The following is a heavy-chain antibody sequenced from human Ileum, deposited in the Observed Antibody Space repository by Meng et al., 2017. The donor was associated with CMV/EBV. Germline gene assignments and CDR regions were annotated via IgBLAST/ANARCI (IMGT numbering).Heavy chain of an antibody. CDR2: IHYSGNT. CDR1: EGSVNGEDDC. CDR3: ARDVMLPAPFFDP. Sequence: VSEGSVNGEDDCWSWRRQPPGKGLEWIGYIHYSGNTNYNPALKSRVTMSIDTSKKQFSLTMLSVTAADTAVYYCARDVMLPAPFFDPWGQGTLVTVSS. V-gene: IGHV4-61*08. J-gene: IGHJ5*02. D-gene: IGHD2-2*01.